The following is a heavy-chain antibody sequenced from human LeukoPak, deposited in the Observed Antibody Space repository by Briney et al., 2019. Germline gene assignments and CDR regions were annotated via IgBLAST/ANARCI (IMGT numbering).Heavy chain of an antibody. Sequence: GGSLRLSCAASGFTINNYGMHWVRQAPGKGLEWVAVIWYDGSNKYYADSVKGRFTISRDNSKNTLYLQMNSLRAEDTAVYYCARDDTLGSGYFDYWGQGTLVTVSS. D-gene: IGHD3-10*01. CDR3: ARDDTLGSGYFDY. CDR2: IWYDGSNK. CDR1: GFTINNYG. J-gene: IGHJ4*02. V-gene: IGHV3-33*01.